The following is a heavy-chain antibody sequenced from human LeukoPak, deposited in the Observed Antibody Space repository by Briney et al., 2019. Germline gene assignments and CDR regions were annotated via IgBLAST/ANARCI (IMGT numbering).Heavy chain of an antibody. CDR3: ARDYGDYNY. V-gene: IGHV3-30*19. CDR1: GFTFSSYG. Sequence: GRSRRLSCAGSGFTFSSYGMHWVRQAPGKGLEWVAVISYDGSNKYYADSVKGRFTISRDNSKNTLYLQMNSLRAEDTAVYYCARDYGDYNYWGQGTLVTVSS. D-gene: IGHD4-17*01. J-gene: IGHJ4*02. CDR2: ISYDGSNK.